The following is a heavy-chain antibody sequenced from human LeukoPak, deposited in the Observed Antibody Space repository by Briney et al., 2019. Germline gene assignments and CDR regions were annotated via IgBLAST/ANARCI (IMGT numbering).Heavy chain of an antibody. D-gene: IGHD3-3*01. CDR1: GFTFSTYS. V-gene: IGHV3-48*01. CDR3: AGAHFSECLLPFDY. CDR2: ISSSSSTI. J-gene: IGHJ4*02. Sequence: GGSLRLSCAASGFTFSTYSMNWIRQAPGKGLEWVSYISSSSSTIYYADSVKGRFTISRDNAKNSLYLQMDSLRAEDTAVYYCAGAHFSECLLPFDYWGQGSLVTVSS.